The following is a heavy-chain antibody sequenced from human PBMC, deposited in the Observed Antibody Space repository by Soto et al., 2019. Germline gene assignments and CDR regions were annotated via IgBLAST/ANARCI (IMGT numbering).Heavy chain of an antibody. Sequence: SETLSLTCAVYGGSFSGYYWSWIRQPPGKGLEWIGEINHSGSTNYNPSPKSRVTISVDTSKNQFSLKLSSVTAADTAVYYCARGFTIFGVVISLYYYGMDVWGQGTTVTVSS. D-gene: IGHD3-3*01. CDR2: INHSGST. CDR1: GGSFSGYY. V-gene: IGHV4-34*01. CDR3: ARGFTIFGVVISLYYYGMDV. J-gene: IGHJ6*02.